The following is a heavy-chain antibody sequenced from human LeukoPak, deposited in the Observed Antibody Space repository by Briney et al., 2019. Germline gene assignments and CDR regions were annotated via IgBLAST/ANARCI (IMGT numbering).Heavy chain of an antibody. CDR2: IYSAGGT. D-gene: IGHD2-15*01. J-gene: IGHJ4*02. CDR1: GFTVSNNY. CDR3: ARDRPTGASRVFVVQ. V-gene: IGHV3-53*01. Sequence: GGSLRLSCAASGFTVSNNYMSWVRRAAGRGLEWVALIYSAGGTYYADSVKGRFTISRDNSKNTLHLQMNNLRAEDTAIYYCARDRPTGASRVFVVQWGQGTPVTVSS.